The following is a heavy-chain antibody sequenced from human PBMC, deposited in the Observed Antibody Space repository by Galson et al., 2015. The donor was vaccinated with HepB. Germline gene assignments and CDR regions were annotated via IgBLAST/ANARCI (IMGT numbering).Heavy chain of an antibody. Sequence: SLRLSCAASGFTFSSYAMHWVRQAPGKGLEWVAVISYDGSNKYYADSVKGRFTISRDNSKNTLYLQMNSLRAEDTAVYYCAREGGSYPLGGAYFQHWGQGTLVTVSS. V-gene: IGHV3-30-3*01. CDR3: AREGGSYPLGGAYFQH. D-gene: IGHD1-26*01. CDR1: GFTFSSYA. CDR2: ISYDGSNK. J-gene: IGHJ1*01.